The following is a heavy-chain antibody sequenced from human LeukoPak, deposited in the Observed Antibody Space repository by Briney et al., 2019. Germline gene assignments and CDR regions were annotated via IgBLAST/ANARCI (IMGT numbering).Heavy chain of an antibody. D-gene: IGHD1-26*01. V-gene: IGHV4-59*01. Sequence: SETLSFTSTASAGSISSYYRSWIRQPRRQGLEWIGYIYYSGSTNYNPSLKSRVTISVDTSKNPFSLKLSSVTAADPAVYYCARDSGATGDFDYWGQGTLVTVSS. CDR2: IYYSGST. CDR1: AGSISSYY. CDR3: ARDSGATGDFDY. J-gene: IGHJ4*02.